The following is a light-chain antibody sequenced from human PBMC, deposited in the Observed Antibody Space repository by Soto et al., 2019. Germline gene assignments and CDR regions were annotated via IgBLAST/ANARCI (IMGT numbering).Light chain of an antibody. J-gene: IGKJ1*01. CDR3: QQGYSTAWT. Sequence: DIQMTQSPSSLSASVGDRVTITCRASQSITTYLHWYQQKPGKAPNLLIYAASNLQSVAPSRFSGSGSGTDFTLNINSLQPDDVATYYCQQGYSTAWTFGQGTKVEIK. CDR2: AAS. V-gene: IGKV1-39*01. CDR1: QSITTY.